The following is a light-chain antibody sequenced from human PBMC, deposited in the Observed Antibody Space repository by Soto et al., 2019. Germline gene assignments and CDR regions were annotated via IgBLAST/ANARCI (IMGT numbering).Light chain of an antibody. Sequence: QSALTQPASVSGSPGQSLTISCTGNSTDVGNSKFVSWYQLHPGQAPKLMIYEGTKRPSGTSNRFSGSYSGNTASLTISGLQTEDEADYYCCSHAGTYTLVFGGGTKLTVL. V-gene: IGLV2-23*01. J-gene: IGLJ3*02. CDR1: STDVGNSKF. CDR3: CSHAGTYTLV. CDR2: EGT.